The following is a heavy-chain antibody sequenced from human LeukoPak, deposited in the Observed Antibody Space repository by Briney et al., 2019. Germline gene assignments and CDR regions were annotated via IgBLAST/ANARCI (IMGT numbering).Heavy chain of an antibody. D-gene: IGHD3-10*01. Sequence: PSETLSLTCTVSGGSSSSYYWSWIRQPPGKGLEWIGYIYYSGSTNYNPSLKSRVTISVDTSKNQFSLKLSSVTAADTAVYYCARQLWFGESDYWGQGTLVTVSS. CDR3: ARQLWFGESDY. CDR1: GGSSSSYY. V-gene: IGHV4-59*08. J-gene: IGHJ4*02. CDR2: IYYSGST.